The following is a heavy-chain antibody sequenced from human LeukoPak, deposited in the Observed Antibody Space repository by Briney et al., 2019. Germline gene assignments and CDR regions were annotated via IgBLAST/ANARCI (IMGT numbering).Heavy chain of an antibody. Sequence: GGSLRLSCAASGFTFSSYAMSWVRQAPGKGLEWVSAISGSGGSTYYADSVKGRFTISRDNSKNTLYLQMNSLRAEDTAVNYCARDRAYYYDSSGCSYFDYWGQGTLVTVSS. CDR2: ISGSGGST. CDR1: GFTFSSYA. J-gene: IGHJ4*02. D-gene: IGHD3-22*01. CDR3: ARDRAYYYDSSGCSYFDY. V-gene: IGHV3-23*01.